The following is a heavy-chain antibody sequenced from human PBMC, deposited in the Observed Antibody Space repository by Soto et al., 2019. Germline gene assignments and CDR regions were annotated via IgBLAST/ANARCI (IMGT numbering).Heavy chain of an antibody. V-gene: IGHV3-30*18. CDR2: ISYDGSNK. CDR1: GFTFSSYG. CDR3: AKDGGYSGYDAYGMDV. Sequence: GGSLRLSCAASGFTFSSYGMHWVRQAPGKGLEWVAVISYDGSNKYYADSVKGRFTISRDNSKNTLYLQMNSLRAEDTAVYYCAKDGGYSGYDAYGMDVWGQGTTVTVSS. J-gene: IGHJ6*02. D-gene: IGHD5-12*01.